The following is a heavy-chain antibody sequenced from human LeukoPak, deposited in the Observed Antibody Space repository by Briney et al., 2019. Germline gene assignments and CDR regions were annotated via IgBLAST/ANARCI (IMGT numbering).Heavy chain of an antibody. V-gene: IGHV4-39*02. CDR3: ARDPGNGFIDY. J-gene: IGHJ4*02. CDR1: GGSISSSSYY. CDR2: IYYSGST. D-gene: IGHD1-1*01. Sequence: SETLSLTCTVSGGSISSSSYYWGWIRQPPGKGLEWIGSIYYSGSTYYNPSLKSRVTISVDTSKNQFSLKLSSVTAADTAVYYCARDPGNGFIDYWGQGTLVTVSS.